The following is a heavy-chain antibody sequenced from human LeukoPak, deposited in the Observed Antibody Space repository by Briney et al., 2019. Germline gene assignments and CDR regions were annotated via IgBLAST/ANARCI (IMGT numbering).Heavy chain of an antibody. CDR3: ARPASSSWDEAFDY. Sequence: GASVKVSCKASGYTFTTYGINWVRQAPGQGLEWMGWISTYNGNTVYAQIVQGRVTLTTDTSTSTAYMELSSLRSEDTAVYYCARPASSSWDEAFDYWGQGTLVTVSS. CDR2: ISTYNGNT. D-gene: IGHD6-13*01. V-gene: IGHV1-18*01. CDR1: GYTFTTYG. J-gene: IGHJ4*02.